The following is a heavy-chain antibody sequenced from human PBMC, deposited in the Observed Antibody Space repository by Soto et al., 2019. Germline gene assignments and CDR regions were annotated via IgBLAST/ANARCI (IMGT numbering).Heavy chain of an antibody. CDR2: IYSGGST. D-gene: IGHD2-2*01. V-gene: IGHV3-66*01. J-gene: IGHJ6*03. CDR1: GFTVSSNY. CDR3: AAQTYALGGTNYYYYYYYMDV. Sequence: GGSLRLSCAASGFTVSSNYMSWVRQAPGKGLEWVSVIYSGGSTYYADSVKGRFTIPRDNSKNTLYLQMNSLRAEDTAVYYCAAQTYALGGTNYYYYYYYMDVWGKGTTVTVSS.